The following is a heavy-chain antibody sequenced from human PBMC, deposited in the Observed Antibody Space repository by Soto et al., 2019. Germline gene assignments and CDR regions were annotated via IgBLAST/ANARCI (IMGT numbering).Heavy chain of an antibody. V-gene: IGHV3-30*18. Sequence: PGGSLRLSCAASGFTFSSYGMHWVRQAPGKGLEWVAVISYDGSNKYYADSVKGRFTISRDNSKNTLYLQMNSLRAEDTAVYYCAKGDYGSGRDYGMDVWGQGTTVTVSS. CDR1: GFTFSSYG. CDR3: AKGDYGSGRDYGMDV. D-gene: IGHD3-10*01. CDR2: ISYDGSNK. J-gene: IGHJ6*02.